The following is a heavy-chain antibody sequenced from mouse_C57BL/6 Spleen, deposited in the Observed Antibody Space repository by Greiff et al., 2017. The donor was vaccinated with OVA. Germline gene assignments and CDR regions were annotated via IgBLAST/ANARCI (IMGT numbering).Heavy chain of an antibody. CDR3: ARSGITTVVANFDY. V-gene: IGHV1-80*01. D-gene: IGHD1-1*01. CDR2: IYPGDGDT. CDR1: GYAFSSYW. J-gene: IGHJ2*01. Sequence: VKLMESGAELVKPGASVKISCKASGYAFSSYWMNWVKQRPGKGLEWIGQIYPGDGDTNYNGKFKGKATLTADKSSSTAYMQLSSLTSEDSAVYFCARSGITTVVANFDYWGQGTTLTVSS.